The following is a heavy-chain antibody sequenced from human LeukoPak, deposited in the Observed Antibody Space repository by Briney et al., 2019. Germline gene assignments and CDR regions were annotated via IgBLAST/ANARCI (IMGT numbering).Heavy chain of an antibody. CDR1: GFTFSSYE. V-gene: IGHV3-48*03. J-gene: IGHJ3*02. CDR3: ARGSSNYGYTFDI. Sequence: GGSLRLSCAASGFTFSSYEMNWVRQAPGKGLEWVSYISSSGSTIYYADSVKGRFTISRDNAKKSLFLQMNSLRAEDTAVYYCARGSSNYGYTFDIWGQGTMVTVSS. CDR2: ISSSGSTI. D-gene: IGHD4-11*01.